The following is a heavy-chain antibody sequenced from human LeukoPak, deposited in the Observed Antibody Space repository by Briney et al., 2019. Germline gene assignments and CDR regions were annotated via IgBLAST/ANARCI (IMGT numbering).Heavy chain of an antibody. CDR2: IHYSGST. CDR1: GGPISGHY. Sequence: SETLSLTCNVSGGPISGHYWSWLRQPPGKALEWIAYIHYSGSTNYNPSLKSRVTISVDTSKNQFSLKVNSVTAADTAVYYCARVGDTSGYYYNFDYWGQGTLVTVSS. CDR3: ARVGDTSGYYYNFDY. J-gene: IGHJ4*02. V-gene: IGHV4-59*11. D-gene: IGHD3-22*01.